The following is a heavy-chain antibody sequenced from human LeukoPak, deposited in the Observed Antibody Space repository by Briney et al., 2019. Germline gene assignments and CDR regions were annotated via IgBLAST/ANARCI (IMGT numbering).Heavy chain of an antibody. CDR2: IYYTGST. D-gene: IGHD3-10*01. CDR3: ARGYGSGSLFDF. CDR1: GDSISSYY. Sequence: SETLSLTCTVSGDSISSYYWSWIRQPPGKGLEWIGYIYYTGSTNYNPSLKSRVTISVDSSKNRFSLKLSSVTAADTAVYFCARGYGSGSLFDFWGQGTLVTVSS. J-gene: IGHJ4*02. V-gene: IGHV4-59*01.